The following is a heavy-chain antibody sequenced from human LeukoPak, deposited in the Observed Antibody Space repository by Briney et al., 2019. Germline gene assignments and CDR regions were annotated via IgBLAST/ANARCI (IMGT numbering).Heavy chain of an antibody. CDR2: ISGSGGST. J-gene: IGHJ4*02. D-gene: IGHD2-2*01. Sequence: PGGSLRLSRAASGFTFGSYAMSWVRQAPGKGLEWVSAISGSGGSTYYADSVKGRFTISRDNSKNTLYLQMNSLRAEDTAVYYCAMEVVPAEVVGNYWGQGTLVTVSS. V-gene: IGHV3-23*01. CDR3: AMEVVPAEVVGNY. CDR1: GFTFGSYA.